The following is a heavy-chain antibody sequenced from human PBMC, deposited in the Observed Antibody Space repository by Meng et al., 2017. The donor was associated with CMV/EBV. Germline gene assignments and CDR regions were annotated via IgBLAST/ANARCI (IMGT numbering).Heavy chain of an antibody. CDR2: IYYSGST. Sequence: GSLRLSCTVSGGSISSYYWSWIRQPPGKGLEWIGYIYYSGSTNYNPSLKSRVTISVDTPKNQFSLKLSSVTAADTAVYYCARDVATIGNWFDPWGQGTLVTVSS. CDR1: GGSISSYY. CDR3: ARDVATIGNWFDP. J-gene: IGHJ5*02. D-gene: IGHD5-12*01. V-gene: IGHV4-59*01.